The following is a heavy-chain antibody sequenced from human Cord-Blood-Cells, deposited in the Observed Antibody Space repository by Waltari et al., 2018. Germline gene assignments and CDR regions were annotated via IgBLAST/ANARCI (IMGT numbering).Heavy chain of an antibody. CDR2: ISSSSSYI. V-gene: IGHV3-21*01. CDR3: ARVGGGYGYFDL. Sequence: EVQLVESGGGLVKPGGSLRLSCAASGFTFSSYSMNWVRQAPGKGLELVSSISSSSSYIYYADSVKGRFTISRDNAKNSLYLQMNSLRAEDTAVYYCARVGGGYGYFDLWGRGTLVTVSS. J-gene: IGHJ2*01. CDR1: GFTFSSYS. D-gene: IGHD3-22*01.